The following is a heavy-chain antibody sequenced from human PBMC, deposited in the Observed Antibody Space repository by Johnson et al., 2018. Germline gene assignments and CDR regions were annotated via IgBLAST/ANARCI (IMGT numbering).Heavy chain of an antibody. CDR1: GFTFSTYD. D-gene: IGHD5-18*01. CDR2: IGSTGDT. Sequence: VQLQESGGGLVQPGGSLRLSCAASGFTFSTYDMHWVRQVTGKGLEWVSAIGSTGDTYYSDSVKGRFTISREIAKNSFYLQMNSLRAGDTAVYYCAREQLWGHEAFDIWGQGTMVTVS. J-gene: IGHJ3*02. CDR3: AREQLWGHEAFDI. V-gene: IGHV3-13*01.